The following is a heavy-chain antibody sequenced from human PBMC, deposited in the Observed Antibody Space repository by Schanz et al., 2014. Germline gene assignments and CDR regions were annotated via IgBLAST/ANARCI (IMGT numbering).Heavy chain of an antibody. CDR2: ISGSGAST. V-gene: IGHV3-23*01. D-gene: IGHD3-10*01. Sequence: DVQLLESGGGLVQPGGSLRLSCAASGFTFTNYAINWVRQAPGKGLEWVSGISGSGASTYYADSVKGRFTISRDNSNKTVDLQMNSLRAEDTALYYCVRDELLWFGEVLSLDYWGQGALVTVSS. CDR1: GFTFTNYA. CDR3: VRDELLWFGEVLSLDY. J-gene: IGHJ4*02.